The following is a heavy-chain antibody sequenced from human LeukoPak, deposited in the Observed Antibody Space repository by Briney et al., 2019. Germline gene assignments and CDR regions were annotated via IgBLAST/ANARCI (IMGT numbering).Heavy chain of an antibody. D-gene: IGHD3-10*01. J-gene: IGHJ4*02. V-gene: IGHV1-69*05. CDR3: ARTGGMVRGVTNY. CDR1: GGTFSSYA. Sequence: SVKVSCKASGGTFSSYAISWVRQAPGQGLEWMGGIIPIFGTANYAQKFQGRVTITTDESTSTAYMELSSLRSDDTAVYYCARTGGMVRGVTNYWGQGTLVTVSS. CDR2: IIPIFGTA.